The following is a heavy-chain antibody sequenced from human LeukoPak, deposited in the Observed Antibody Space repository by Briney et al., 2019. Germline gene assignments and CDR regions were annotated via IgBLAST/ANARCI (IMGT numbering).Heavy chain of an antibody. V-gene: IGHV5-51*01. CDR3: ARHLGGSSSGWHGSTPKRYYYYYYMDV. J-gene: IGHJ6*03. D-gene: IGHD6-19*01. CDR2: IYPGDSDT. Sequence: GESLKISCKGSGYSFTSYWIGWVRQMPGKGLEWMGIIYPGDSDTRYSPSFQGQVTISADKSISTAYLQWSSLKASDTAMYYCARHLGGSSSGWHGSTPKRYYYYYYMDVWGKGTTVTVSS. CDR1: GYSFTSYW.